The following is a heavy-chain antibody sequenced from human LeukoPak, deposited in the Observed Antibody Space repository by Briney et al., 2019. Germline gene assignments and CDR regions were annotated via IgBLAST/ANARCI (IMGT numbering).Heavy chain of an antibody. J-gene: IGHJ5*02. Sequence: GSLRLSCAASGFTFSSFGMHWVRQAPGKGLEWGAVIWYDASDRYYADSVKGRFTISRDNSKNTLFLQMNSLRDDDTAVYYCVRGVGVSRFNYFDPWGQGTLVVVSS. D-gene: IGHD5-24*01. CDR3: VRGVGVSRFNYFDP. CDR1: GFTFSSFG. V-gene: IGHV3-33*01. CDR2: IWYDASDR.